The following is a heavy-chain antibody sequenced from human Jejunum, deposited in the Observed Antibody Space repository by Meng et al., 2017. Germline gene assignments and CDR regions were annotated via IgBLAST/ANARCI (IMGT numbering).Heavy chain of an antibody. J-gene: IGHJ4*02. D-gene: IGHD3-9*01. V-gene: IGHV4-39*07. CDR2: ISYSGST. Sequence: QLQLQESGAGLVKASETLSLTCTVSGGSISGSYDYWGWIRQPPGKGLDWTGTISYSGSTYYNPSLTSRVTISVDTPKNQFSLKLSSVTAADTAVYYCASYDLFTGFGFDYWGQGTLVTVSS. CDR3: ASYDLFTGFGFDY. CDR1: GGSISGSYDY.